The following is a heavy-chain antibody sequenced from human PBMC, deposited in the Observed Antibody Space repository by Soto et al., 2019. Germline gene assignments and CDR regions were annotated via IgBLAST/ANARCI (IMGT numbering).Heavy chain of an antibody. CDR2: NYHSGST. J-gene: IGHJ1*01. D-gene: IGHD3-3*01. CDR3: ASVRFLEWNFQH. Sequence: QLQLQESGSGLVKPSQTLSLTCAVSGGSISSGGYSWSWIRQPPGKGLEWIGYNYHSGSTYYNPSLKSRVTISVDRSKNQFSLKLSAVTAADTAVYYCASVRFLEWNFQHWGQGTLVTVSS. CDR1: GGSISSGGYS. V-gene: IGHV4-30-2*01.